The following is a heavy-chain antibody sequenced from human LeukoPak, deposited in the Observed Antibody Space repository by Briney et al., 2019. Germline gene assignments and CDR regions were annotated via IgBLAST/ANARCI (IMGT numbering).Heavy chain of an antibody. CDR2: IRSKANSYAT. V-gene: IGHV3-73*01. J-gene: IGHJ5*02. Sequence: PGGSLRLSCAASGFTFSGSAMHWVRQASGKGLEWVGRIRSKANSYATAYAASVKGRFTISRDDSKNTAYLQMNSLKTEDTAVYYCARGYSGYDLIWYNWFDPWGQGTLVTVSS. CDR3: ARGYSGYDLIWYNWFDP. CDR1: GFTFSGSA. D-gene: IGHD5-12*01.